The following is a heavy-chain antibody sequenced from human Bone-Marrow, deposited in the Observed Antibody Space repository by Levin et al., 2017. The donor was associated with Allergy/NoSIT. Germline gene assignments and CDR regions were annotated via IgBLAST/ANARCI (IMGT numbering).Heavy chain of an antibody. Sequence: GGSLRLSCAASTFSFSSYWMTWVRQAPGKGLEWVANIKQGGIEKYYADSVRGRFTISRDDANNSLFLQMNNLRAEDTAVYYCARGPDYGTRTDYFDYWGQGTLVTVSS. CDR3: ARGPDYGTRTDYFDY. CDR1: TFSFSSYW. J-gene: IGHJ4*02. D-gene: IGHD4/OR15-4a*01. V-gene: IGHV3-7*01. CDR2: IKQGGIEK.